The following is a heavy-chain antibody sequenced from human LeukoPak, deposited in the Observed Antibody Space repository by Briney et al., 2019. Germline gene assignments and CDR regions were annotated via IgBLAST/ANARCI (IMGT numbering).Heavy chain of an antibody. V-gene: IGHV3-7*01. Sequence: GGSLRLSCAASGFTFSSYWMSWVRQAPGKGLEWVANIRQDGSEKYYVDSVKGRFTISRDNAKNSLYLQMNSLRAEDTAVYYCARGPRLRSGYVNYWGQGTLVTVSS. D-gene: IGHD1-26*01. CDR1: GFTFSSYW. J-gene: IGHJ4*02. CDR2: IRQDGSEK. CDR3: ARGPRLRSGYVNY.